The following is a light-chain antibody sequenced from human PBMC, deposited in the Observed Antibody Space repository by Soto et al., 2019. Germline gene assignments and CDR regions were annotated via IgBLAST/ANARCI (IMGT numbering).Light chain of an antibody. CDR2: EVS. Sequence: QSALTQPPSASGSPGQSVTISCTGTSSDVGGYNYVSWYQQHPGKAPKLMIYEVSERPSGVPDRFSGSKSGNTASLTVSGLQAEDEAEYYCSSYAGSNNFVFGTGTKVTVL. J-gene: IGLJ1*01. CDR3: SSYAGSNNFV. CDR1: SSDVGGYNY. V-gene: IGLV2-8*01.